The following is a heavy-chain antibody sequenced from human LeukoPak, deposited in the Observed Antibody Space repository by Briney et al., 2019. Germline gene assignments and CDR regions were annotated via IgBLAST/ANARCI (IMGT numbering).Heavy chain of an antibody. J-gene: IGHJ3*02. Sequence: GGSLRLSCAASGFTFRASAIHWVRQASGKRLEWVGRIRSKANNYATAYAASVKGRFTVSRDDSKNTAYLQMSSLKTEDTAVYFCTSLYNSAFDIWGQGTMVTVSS. D-gene: IGHD1-1*01. CDR2: IRSKANNYAT. CDR3: TSLYNSAFDI. CDR1: GFTFRASA. V-gene: IGHV3-73*01.